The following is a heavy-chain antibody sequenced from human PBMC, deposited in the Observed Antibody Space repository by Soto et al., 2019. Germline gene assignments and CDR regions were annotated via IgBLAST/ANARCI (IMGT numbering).Heavy chain of an antibody. CDR3: TRDDEYYDFGGGYYLNPPVALDY. J-gene: IGHJ4*02. CDR1: GFTFGDYA. D-gene: IGHD3-3*01. CDR2: IRSKAYGGTT. Sequence: GGSLRLSCTASGFTFGDYAMSWVRQAPGKGLEWVGFIRSKAYGGTTEYAASVKGRFTISRGDSKSIAYLQMNSLKTEDTAVYYCTRDDEYYDFGGGYYLNPPVALDYWGQGTLVAVSS. V-gene: IGHV3-49*04.